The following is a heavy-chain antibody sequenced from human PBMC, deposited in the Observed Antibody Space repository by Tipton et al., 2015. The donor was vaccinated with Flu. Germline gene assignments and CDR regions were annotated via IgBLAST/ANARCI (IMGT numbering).Heavy chain of an antibody. Sequence: LRLSCALSGFTVSNNFMSWVRQAPGKGLEWIGYIYNSQYTKYNPSLKSRVTISVDTSKKQFSLRLRSVTAADTAVYYCARDPSLGMPDYFDYWGQGTLVTASS. CDR3: ARDPSLGMPDYFDY. V-gene: IGHV4-59*02. CDR2: IYNSQYT. CDR1: GFTVSNNF. D-gene: IGHD2-2*01. J-gene: IGHJ4*02.